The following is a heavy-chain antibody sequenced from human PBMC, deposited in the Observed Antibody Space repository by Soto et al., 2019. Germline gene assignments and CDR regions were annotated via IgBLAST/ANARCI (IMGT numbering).Heavy chain of an antibody. J-gene: IGHJ6*02. CDR1: GCTLDKYT. V-gene: IGHV3-66*01. D-gene: IGHD5-18*01. Sequence: GGSLRLSCAAFGCTLDKYTMGWVRQAPGKGLEWVAESFSSGGTQYADSVKGRFTISRDNSRNMVFLQMNGLRVEDTAVYYCARDGVDTAMVTYYGMDVWGQGTTVTVSS. CDR3: ARDGVDTAMVTYYGMDV. CDR2: SFSSGGT.